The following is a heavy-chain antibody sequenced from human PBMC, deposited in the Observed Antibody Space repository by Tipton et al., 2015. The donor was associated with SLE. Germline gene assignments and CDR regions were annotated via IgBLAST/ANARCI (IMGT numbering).Heavy chain of an antibody. CDR3: ARDLSAKNSYYYYYMDV. CDR2: INHSGST. V-gene: IGHV4-61*09. Sequence: LRLSCTVSGGSISSGGYYWSWIRQPAGKGLEWIGEINHSGSTNYNPSLKSRVTISVDTSKNQFSLKLSSVTAADTAVYYCARDLSAKNSYYYYYMDVWGKGTTVTVSS. D-gene: IGHD1-7*01. CDR1: GGSISSGGYY. J-gene: IGHJ6*03.